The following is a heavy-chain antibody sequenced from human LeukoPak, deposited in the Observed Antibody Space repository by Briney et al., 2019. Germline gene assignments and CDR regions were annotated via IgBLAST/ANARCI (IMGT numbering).Heavy chain of an antibody. V-gene: IGHV4-39*01. CDR2: IYYGGTI. D-gene: IGHD4-23*01. CDR3: ARHDGRSGGTMGAFDF. J-gene: IGHJ5*01. Sequence: SETLSLTCTVSGDSISISSYCWGWIRQPPGKGLEWIGSIYYGGTIFYNPPLNSRVTISVDTSKNQFSLQLNSVTAADTAFYYCARHDGRSGGTMGAFDFWGQGSLVTVSS. CDR1: GDSISISSYC.